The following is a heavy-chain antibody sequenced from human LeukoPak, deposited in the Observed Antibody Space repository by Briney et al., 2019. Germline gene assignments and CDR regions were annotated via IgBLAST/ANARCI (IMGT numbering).Heavy chain of an antibody. D-gene: IGHD3-9*01. CDR1: GGTFSSYA. J-gene: IGHJ3*02. CDR3: ARSFDWLSLVNAYAFDI. Sequence: SVKVSCKASGGTFSSYAISWVRQAPGRGLEWMGGIIPIFGTANYAQKFQGRVTITADKSTSTAYMELSSLRSEDTAVYYCARSFDWLSLVNAYAFDIWGQGTMVTVSS. V-gene: IGHV1-69*06. CDR2: IIPIFGTA.